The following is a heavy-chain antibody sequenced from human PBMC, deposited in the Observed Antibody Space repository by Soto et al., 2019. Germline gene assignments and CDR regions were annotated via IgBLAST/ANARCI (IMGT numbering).Heavy chain of an antibody. Sequence: QVQLVESGGGVVQPGRSLRLSCAASGFTFSNYPMHWVRQAPGKALEWVAVVSYDGNIKYYADSVKGRFAISRDNSKNPLYLQMNSLRAEDTAVYYCARESVSSVTMIVVVITPRGDWGQGTLVTVSS. CDR1: GFTFSNYP. V-gene: IGHV3-30*09. CDR3: ARESVSSVTMIVVVITPRGD. J-gene: IGHJ4*02. CDR2: VSYDGNIK. D-gene: IGHD3-22*01.